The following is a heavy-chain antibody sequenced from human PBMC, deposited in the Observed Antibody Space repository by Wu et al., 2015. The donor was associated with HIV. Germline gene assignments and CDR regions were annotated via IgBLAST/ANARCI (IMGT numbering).Heavy chain of an antibody. D-gene: IGHD5-24*01. Sequence: QVQLVQSGAEVKKPGASVKVSCKASRYTLTDHYIHWVRQAPGQGLEWMGWINPKNGVTRYTQKFQGWVTLTRDTSISTAYMEVNALGSDDTAVFYCSSEHGHWGQGTLVTVSS. CDR3: SSEHGH. CDR2: INPKNGVT. CDR1: RYTLTDHY. V-gene: IGHV1-2*04. J-gene: IGHJ4*02.